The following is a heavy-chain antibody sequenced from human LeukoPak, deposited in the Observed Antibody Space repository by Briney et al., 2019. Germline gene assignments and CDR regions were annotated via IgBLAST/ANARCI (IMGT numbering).Heavy chain of an antibody. Sequence: SETLSLTCTVSGGSISSSSYYWGWIRQPPRKGLEWIGSIYYSGSTYYNPSLKSRVTISVDTSKNQFSLKLSSVTAADTAVYYCAREGGYYGSGIYMDVWGKGTTVTISS. CDR1: GGSISSSSYY. D-gene: IGHD3-10*01. V-gene: IGHV4-39*07. CDR2: IYYSGST. CDR3: AREGGYYGSGIYMDV. J-gene: IGHJ6*03.